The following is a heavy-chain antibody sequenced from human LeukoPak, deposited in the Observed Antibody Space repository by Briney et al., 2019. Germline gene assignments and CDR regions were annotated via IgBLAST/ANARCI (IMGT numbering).Heavy chain of an antibody. D-gene: IGHD3-9*01. CDR1: GFTFSSYE. V-gene: IGHV3-48*03. CDR3: ARGVLRYFDWSLGGAFDI. CDR2: ISSSGSTI. J-gene: IGHJ3*02. Sequence: GGSLRLSCAASGFTFSSYEMKWVRQAPGEGLEWVSYISSSGSTIYYADSVKGRFTISRDNATNSLYMQMNSLRAEDTAVYYCARGVLRYFDWSLGGAFDIWGQGTMVTVSS.